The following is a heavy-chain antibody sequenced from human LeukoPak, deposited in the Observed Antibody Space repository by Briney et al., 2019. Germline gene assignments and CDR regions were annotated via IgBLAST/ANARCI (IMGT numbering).Heavy chain of an antibody. CDR2: LNPSSDST. CDR3: ARGDDISGYYTNAFDM. V-gene: IGHV1-46*01. Sequence: ASVTVSCKATESTFTSYYIHWVRQAPGQGLEWMGILNPSSDSTTYAQRFQGRVTMTSDTSAGTVYMELSRLRSEDTAVYFCARGDDISGYYTNAFDMWGQGTTVTVSS. J-gene: IGHJ3*02. D-gene: IGHD3-22*01. CDR1: ESTFTSYY.